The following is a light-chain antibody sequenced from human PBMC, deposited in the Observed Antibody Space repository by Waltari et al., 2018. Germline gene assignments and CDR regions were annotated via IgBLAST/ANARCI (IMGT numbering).Light chain of an antibody. CDR3: QQRSNWPALT. CDR2: DAS. V-gene: IGKV3-11*01. CDR1: QSVSSY. J-gene: IGKJ4*01. Sequence: EIVLTQSPSTHSLPPVERATPSSRASQSVSSYLAWYQQKPGQAPRLLIYDASNRATGIPARFSGSGSGTDFTLTISSLEPEDFAVYYCQQRSNWPALTFGGGTKVEIK.